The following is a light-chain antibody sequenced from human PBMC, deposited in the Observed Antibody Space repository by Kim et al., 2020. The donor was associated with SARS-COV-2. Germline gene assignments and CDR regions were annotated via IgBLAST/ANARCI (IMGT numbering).Light chain of an antibody. CDR1: NIGSKS. CDR3: QVWDSSSDHRV. V-gene: IGLV3-21*04. J-gene: IGLJ3*02. Sequence: QGKTDRITCGGNNIGSKSVHGYQKKPGQAPVLVIYYDSDRPSGIPERFPGSNSGNTAPLTISRVEAEDEADYYCQVWDSSSDHRVFGGGTQLPVL. CDR2: YDS.